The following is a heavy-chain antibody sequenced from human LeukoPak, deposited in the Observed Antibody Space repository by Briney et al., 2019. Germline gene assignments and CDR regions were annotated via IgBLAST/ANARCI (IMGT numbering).Heavy chain of an antibody. Sequence: GGSLRLSCAASGFTFSSYGMTWVRQAPGKGLEWVSYISSSSSTIYYADSVKGRFTISRDNSKNTLCLQMNSLRAEDTAVYYCAKDGIVGATNAFDIWGQGTMVTVSS. D-gene: IGHD1-26*01. V-gene: IGHV3-48*01. CDR1: GFTFSSYG. J-gene: IGHJ3*02. CDR3: AKDGIVGATNAFDI. CDR2: ISSSSSTI.